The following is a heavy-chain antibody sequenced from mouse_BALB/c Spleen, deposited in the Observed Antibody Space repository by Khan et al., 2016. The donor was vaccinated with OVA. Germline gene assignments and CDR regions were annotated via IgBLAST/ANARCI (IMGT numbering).Heavy chain of an antibody. CDR2: INTYTGEP. V-gene: IGHV9-3-1*01. J-gene: IGHJ4*01. Sequence: QIQLVQSGPELKTPGETVKISCKASGFTFTNYGMNWVKQSPGKVLKWMGWINTYTGEPTYTDDFKGRFAFSLETSSTTAYLQINNLKNEDTSTXCCARGYYGSDYAMDYWGQGTSVTVSS. CDR3: ARGYYGSDYAMDY. CDR1: GFTFTNYG. D-gene: IGHD1-1*01.